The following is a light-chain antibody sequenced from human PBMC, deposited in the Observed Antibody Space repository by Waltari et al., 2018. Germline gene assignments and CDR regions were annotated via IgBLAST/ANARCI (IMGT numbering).Light chain of an antibody. Sequence: QSVLTQPPSVSAAPGQKVTISCSGSNSNIGNNYVSRYQQLPGAAPKVLIYDNNKRPSGIPDRFSGSESGTSATLGITGLQTGDEADYYCGTWDSSLSTVVFGGGTRLTVL. CDR2: DNN. CDR3: GTWDSSLSTVV. J-gene: IGLJ2*01. CDR1: NSNIGNNY. V-gene: IGLV1-51*01.